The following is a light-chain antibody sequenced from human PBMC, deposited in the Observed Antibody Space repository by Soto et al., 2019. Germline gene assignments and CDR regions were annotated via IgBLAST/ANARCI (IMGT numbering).Light chain of an antibody. CDR3: QQYSNWPPIT. J-gene: IGKJ5*01. Sequence: DIQVTQSPPTLSASVGDRVTITCRASQTISTWMAWYQQKPGKAPKLLAYDASTLQSGVASRFSGSGSGTEFTLIISSLQSEDFAVYYCQQYSNWPPITFGQGTRLEI. V-gene: IGKV1-5*01. CDR2: DAS. CDR1: QTISTW.